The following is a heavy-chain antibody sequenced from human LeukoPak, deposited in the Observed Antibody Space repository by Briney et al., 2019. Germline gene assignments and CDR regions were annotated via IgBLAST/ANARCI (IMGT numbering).Heavy chain of an antibody. CDR1: GFTFSDYY. D-gene: IGHD2-2*03. J-gene: IGHJ6*02. Sequence: GGSLRLSCAASGFTFSDYYMRWIRQAPGKGLEWVSYISGGGNIIYYADSVKGRFSISRDNAKNSLYLQMNSLRAEDTAVYYCARFGYCGSTRCFGYYYYAMEVWGQGTTVTVSS. V-gene: IGHV3-11*01. CDR2: ISGGGNII. CDR3: ARFGYCGSTRCFGYYYYAMEV.